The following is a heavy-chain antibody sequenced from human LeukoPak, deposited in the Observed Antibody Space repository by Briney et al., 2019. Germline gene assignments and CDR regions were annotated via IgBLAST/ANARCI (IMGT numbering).Heavy chain of an antibody. D-gene: IGHD2-2*01. CDR1: GGSISSSSYY. V-gene: IGHV4-39*01. CDR2: IYYSGST. J-gene: IGHJ4*02. Sequence: SETLSLTCTVSGGSISSSSYYWGWIRQPPGKGLEWIGSIYYSGSTYYNPSLKSRVTISVDTSKNQFSLKLSSVTAADTAVYYCADLPAANHVRGNWGQGTLVTVSS. CDR3: ADLPAANHVRGN.